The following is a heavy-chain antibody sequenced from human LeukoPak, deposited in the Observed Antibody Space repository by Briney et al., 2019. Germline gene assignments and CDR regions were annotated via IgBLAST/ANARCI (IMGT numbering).Heavy chain of an antibody. D-gene: IGHD3-3*01. CDR1: GFTLGDYA. CDR2: IRSKAYGGTT. J-gene: IGHJ6*02. V-gene: IGHV3-49*04. CDR3: TTDYDFWSGYYGYYYYGMDV. Sequence: GGSLRLSCTASGFTLGDYAMSWVRQAPGKGLEWVGFIRSKAYGGTTEYAASVKGRFTISRDDSKSIAYLQMNSLKTEDTAVYYCTTDYDFWSGYYGYYYYGMDVWGHGTTVTVSS.